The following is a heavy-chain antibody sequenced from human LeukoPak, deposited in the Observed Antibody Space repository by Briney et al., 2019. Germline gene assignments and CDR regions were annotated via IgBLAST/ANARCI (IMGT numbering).Heavy chain of an antibody. Sequence: SETLSLTCAVYGGSFSGYYWSWIRQPPGKGLEWIGEINHSGSTNYNPSLKSRVTISVDTSKNQLSLKLSSVTAADTAVYYCARFGYSYGSGFYFDYWGQGTLVTVSS. CDR1: GGSFSGYY. CDR3: ARFGYSYGSGFYFDY. J-gene: IGHJ4*02. D-gene: IGHD5-18*01. V-gene: IGHV4-34*01. CDR2: INHSGST.